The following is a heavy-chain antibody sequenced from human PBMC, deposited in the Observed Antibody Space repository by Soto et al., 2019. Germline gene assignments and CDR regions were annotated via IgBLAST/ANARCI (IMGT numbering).Heavy chain of an antibody. CDR1: GFTVSSNY. J-gene: IGHJ3*02. D-gene: IGHD2-2*01. CDR3: ARDDCSSTSCYACDI. CDR2: IYSGGST. V-gene: IGHV3-66*01. Sequence: GGSLRLSCAASGFTVSSNYMSWVRQAPGKGLEWVSVIYSGGSTYYADSVKGRFTISRDNAKNTLYLQMNSLRAEDTAVYYCARDDCSSTSCYACDIWGQGTMVTVSS.